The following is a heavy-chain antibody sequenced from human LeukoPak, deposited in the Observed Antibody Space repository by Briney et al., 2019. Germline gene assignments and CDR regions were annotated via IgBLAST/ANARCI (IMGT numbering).Heavy chain of an antibody. CDR3: ARTLEGFDP. V-gene: IGHV4-59*01. CDR1: GGSISSYY. J-gene: IGHJ5*02. CDR2: IYYSGST. Sequence: KPSETLSLTCTVSGGSISSYYWSWIRQPPGKGLEWIGYIYYSGSTNYNPSLKSRVTISVDTSKNQFSLKLSSVTAADTAVYYCARTLEGFDPWGQGTLVTVSS.